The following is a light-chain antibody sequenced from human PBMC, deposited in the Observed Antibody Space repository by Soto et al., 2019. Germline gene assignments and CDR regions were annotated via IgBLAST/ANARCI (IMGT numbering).Light chain of an antibody. CDR3: QRYGTSLPLT. J-gene: IGKJ4*01. V-gene: IGKV3-20*01. CDR1: HSVSSNY. CDR2: GAS. Sequence: VLRQSPGPLSFFPRERATPSPRASHSVSSNYLAWYQQKPGQAPRLLIYGASSRATGIPDRFSGSGSGTDFTLTISRLEPEDFAVYYCQRYGTSLPLTFGGGTKVDIK.